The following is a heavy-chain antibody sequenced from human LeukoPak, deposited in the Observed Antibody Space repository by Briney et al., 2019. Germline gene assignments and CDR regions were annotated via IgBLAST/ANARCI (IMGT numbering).Heavy chain of an antibody. D-gene: IGHD2/OR15-2a*01. V-gene: IGHV1-18*01. CDR3: ARDHLSTKYYFDY. J-gene: IGHJ4*02. CDR1: GYTFTSYD. CDR2: ISAYNGNT. Sequence: AASVKLSCKASGYTFTSYDISWVRQAPGQGLEWMGWISAYNGNTNYAQKLQGRVTMTTDTSTSTAYMELRSLRSDDTAVYYCARDHLSTKYYFDYWGQGTLVTVSS.